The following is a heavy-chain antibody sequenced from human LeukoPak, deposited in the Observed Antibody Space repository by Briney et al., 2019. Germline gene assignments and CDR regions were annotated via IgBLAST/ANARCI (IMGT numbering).Heavy chain of an antibody. Sequence: GGSLRLSCAASGFTFSSYSMNWVRRAPGKGLEWVSSISSSSSYIYYADSVKGRFTISRDNARNSLYLQMNSLRAEDTAVYYCVRGKANYGSGSDVWGKGTTVTVSS. CDR2: ISSSSSYI. CDR3: VRGKANYGSGSDV. CDR1: GFTFSSYS. D-gene: IGHD3-10*01. J-gene: IGHJ6*04. V-gene: IGHV3-21*01.